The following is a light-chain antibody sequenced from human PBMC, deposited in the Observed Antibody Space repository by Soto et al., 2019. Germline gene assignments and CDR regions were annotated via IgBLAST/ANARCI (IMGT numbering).Light chain of an antibody. Sequence: DIQMTQSPSILSASVGDRVTITCRASQSISSWLAWYQLKPGKAPSLLIYKASRLQSGVPSRFSVSGSGTEFTLTISCLQPDDFATYYCQQYNSYSLYTFGPGTKLESK. CDR3: QQYNSYSLYT. CDR1: QSISSW. V-gene: IGKV1-5*03. J-gene: IGKJ2*01. CDR2: KAS.